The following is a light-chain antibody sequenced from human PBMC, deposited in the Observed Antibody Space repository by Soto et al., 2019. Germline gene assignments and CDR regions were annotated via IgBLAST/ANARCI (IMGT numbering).Light chain of an antibody. J-gene: IGKJ3*01. CDR3: HQYGSTPFT. CDR2: GAS. Sequence: EIVLTQSPGTLSLSPGDRATLSCWASQSVSTNYLAWCQQKLAEAPRHLIYGASCSATGIPDRFSGNGSGTDFTLTVSTLEPEDFAVYYCHQYGSTPFTFGPGTKVDIK. CDR1: QSVSTNY. V-gene: IGKV3-20*01.